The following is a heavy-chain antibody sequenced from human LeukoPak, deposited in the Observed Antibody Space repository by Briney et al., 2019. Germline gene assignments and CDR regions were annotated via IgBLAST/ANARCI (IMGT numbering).Heavy chain of an antibody. J-gene: IGHJ4*02. D-gene: IGHD3-22*01. Sequence: RASVKVSCKASGYTFTSYYMHWVRQAPGQGLEWMGIINPSGGSTSYAQKFQGRVTMTRDTSTSTVYMELSSLRSEDTAVYYCARVVTDSSAEGNYFDYWGQGTLVTVSS. CDR3: ARVVTDSSAEGNYFDY. CDR2: INPSGGST. CDR1: GYTFTSYY. V-gene: IGHV1-46*01.